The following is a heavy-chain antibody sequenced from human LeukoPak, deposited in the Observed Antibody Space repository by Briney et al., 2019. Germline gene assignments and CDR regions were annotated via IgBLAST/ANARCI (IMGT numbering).Heavy chain of an antibody. CDR1: TFIFSASS. D-gene: IGHD3-10*01. CDR2: ISSSSTYI. V-gene: IGHV3-21*01. CDR3: AGDKKMTTMVRGVIQSNWFDP. Sequence: GGSLRLSCEASTFIFSASSMHWVRQAPGEGLQWISGISSSSTYIYYADSVKGRFTISRDNAKNSLYLQMNSLRAEDTAVYYCAGDKKMTTMVRGVIQSNWFDPWGQGTLVTVSS. J-gene: IGHJ5*02.